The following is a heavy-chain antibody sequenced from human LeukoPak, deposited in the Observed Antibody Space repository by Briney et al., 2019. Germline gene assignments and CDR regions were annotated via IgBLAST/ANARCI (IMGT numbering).Heavy chain of an antibody. CDR1: GYTLTELS. CDR3: ATGRKLRYFDWLPNPIDY. Sequence: ASVKVSCKVSGYTLTELSMHWVRQAPGKGLEWMGGFDPEDGETIYAQKFQGRVTKTEDTSTDTAYMELSSLRSEDTAVYYCATGRKLRYFDWLPNPIDYWGQGTLVTVSS. V-gene: IGHV1-24*01. D-gene: IGHD3-9*01. CDR2: FDPEDGET. J-gene: IGHJ4*02.